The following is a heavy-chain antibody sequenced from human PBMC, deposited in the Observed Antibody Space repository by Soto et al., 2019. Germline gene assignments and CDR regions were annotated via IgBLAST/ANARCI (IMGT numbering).Heavy chain of an antibody. D-gene: IGHD3-10*01. Sequence: SETLSLTCTVSAHSIGRSNYFWGWLRPPPGKGLEWIGYIYYSGSTNYNPSLKSRVTISVDTSKNQFSLKLSSVTAADTAVYYCARSVMGIYGSGSYPTPHYYYYMDVWGKGTTVTVSS. V-gene: IGHV4-61*05. CDR1: AHSIGRSNYF. J-gene: IGHJ6*03. CDR3: ARSVMGIYGSGSYPTPHYYYYMDV. CDR2: IYYSGST.